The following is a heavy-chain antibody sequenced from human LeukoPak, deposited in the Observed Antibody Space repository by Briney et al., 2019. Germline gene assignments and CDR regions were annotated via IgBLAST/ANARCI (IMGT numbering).Heavy chain of an antibody. V-gene: IGHV1-69*13. CDR2: IIPIFGTA. D-gene: IGHD6-13*01. CDR3: AKSIAAAGIRAIYYYYGMDV. Sequence: ASVKVSCKASGGTFSSYAISWVRQAPGQGLEWMGGIIPIFGTASYAQKFQGRVTITADESTSTAYMELSSLRSEDTAVYYCAKSIAAAGIRAIYYYYGMDVWGQGTTVTVSS. J-gene: IGHJ6*02. CDR1: GGTFSSYA.